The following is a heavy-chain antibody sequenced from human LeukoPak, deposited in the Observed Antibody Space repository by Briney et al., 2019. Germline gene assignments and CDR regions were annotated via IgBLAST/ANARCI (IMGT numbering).Heavy chain of an antibody. CDR3: ARHPYSGSYHFDY. V-gene: IGHV1-2*02. Sequence: ASVKVSCRASGYTFTGYYMHWVRQAPGQGLEWMGWINPNSGGTNYAQKFQGRVTMTRDTSISTAYMELSRLTSDDTAVYYCARHPYSGSYHFDYWGQGTLVTVSS. CDR2: INPNSGGT. CDR1: GYTFTGYY. D-gene: IGHD1-26*01. J-gene: IGHJ4*02.